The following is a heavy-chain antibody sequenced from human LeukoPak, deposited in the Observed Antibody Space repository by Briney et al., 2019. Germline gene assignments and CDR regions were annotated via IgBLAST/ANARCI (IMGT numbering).Heavy chain of an antibody. CDR1: VCTFNSYP. V-gene: IGHV3-30*04. J-gene: IGHJ4*02. D-gene: IGHD6-19*01. CDR3: ARDSPTGRYGDFDY. Sequence: GGALRLSCEPCVCTFNSYPVLGVGHAPRKEGQGLAGISYDGSNKHYQDFAQGRFTISRDNSKKPLYLRMHSLRPEHAAVYYCARDSPTGRYGDFDYWGQGTLVTVSS. CDR2: ISYDGSNK.